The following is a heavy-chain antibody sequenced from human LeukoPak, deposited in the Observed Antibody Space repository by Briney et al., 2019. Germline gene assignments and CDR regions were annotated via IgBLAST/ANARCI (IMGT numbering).Heavy chain of an antibody. J-gene: IGHJ6*02. CDR2: FDPEDGET. CDR3: XXALYGSGSYRLTPGYYYYGMDV. D-gene: IGHD3-10*01. Sequence: GASVKVSCKVSGYTLTELSMHWVRQAPGKGLEWMGGFDPEDGETIYAQKFKGRVTMTEDTSTDTAYMELSSLRSEDTAVYYCXXALYGSGSYRLTPGYYYYGMDVWGQGTTVTVSS. CDR1: GYTLTELS. V-gene: IGHV1-24*01.